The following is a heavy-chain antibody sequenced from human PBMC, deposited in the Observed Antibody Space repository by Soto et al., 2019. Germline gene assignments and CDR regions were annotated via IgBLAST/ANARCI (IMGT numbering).Heavy chain of an antibody. J-gene: IGHJ3*01. CDR3: ASQLWSHDAFDV. CDR1: GFTLTNYF. V-gene: IGHV3-11*01. Sequence: PGGSLRLSCTASGFTLTNYFVSWIRQAPGKGLEWIAYINNRGSAIYYTDSVKGRFTISRDNAKNSLFLQMDSLRAEDTAVCYCASQLWSHDAFDVWGRGTMVNVSS. CDR2: INNRGSAI. D-gene: IGHD1-1*01.